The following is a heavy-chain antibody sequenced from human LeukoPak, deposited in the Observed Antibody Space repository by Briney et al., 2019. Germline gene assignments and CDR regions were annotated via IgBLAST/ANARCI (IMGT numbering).Heavy chain of an antibody. CDR2: IRYDGSNK. CDR3: AGGVGWHFDL. V-gene: IGHV3-30*02. CDR1: GFTFSSYG. Sequence: GGSLRLSCAASGFTFSSYGMHWVRQAPGKGLEGVAFIRYDGSNKYYADSVKGRFTISRDNSKNTLYLQMNSLRAEGTAVYYCAGGVGWHFDLWGRGTLVTVSS. D-gene: IGHD3-10*01. J-gene: IGHJ2*01.